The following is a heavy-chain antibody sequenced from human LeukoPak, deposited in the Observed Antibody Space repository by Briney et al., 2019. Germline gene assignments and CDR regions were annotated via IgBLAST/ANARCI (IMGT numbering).Heavy chain of an antibody. CDR2: IHGSDDNT. CDR1: GFTFSSNA. Sequence: GGSLRLSCAASGFTFSSNAMTWVRQAPGKGLEWVSAIHGSDDNTHYADSVKGRFTISRDNSKNTLYLQMNSLRAEDTAVFYCAKDLYSGYDPGACDYWGQGTLVTVSS. V-gene: IGHV3-23*01. J-gene: IGHJ4*02. D-gene: IGHD5-12*01. CDR3: AKDLYSGYDPGACDY.